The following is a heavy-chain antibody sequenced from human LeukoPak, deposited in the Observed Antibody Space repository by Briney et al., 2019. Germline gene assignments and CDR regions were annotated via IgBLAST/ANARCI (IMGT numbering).Heavy chain of an antibody. CDR1: GFTFSSYA. V-gene: IGHV3-23*01. D-gene: IGHD2-8*01. Sequence: GGSLRLSCAASGFTFSSYAMSWVRQAPGKGLEWVSAISGSGGSTYYADSVKGRFTISRDNSKNTLYLQMSSLREEDTAVYYCAKKLGGYCTNGVCYRDYWGQGTLVTVSS. CDR2: ISGSGGST. CDR3: AKKLGGYCTNGVCYRDY. J-gene: IGHJ4*02.